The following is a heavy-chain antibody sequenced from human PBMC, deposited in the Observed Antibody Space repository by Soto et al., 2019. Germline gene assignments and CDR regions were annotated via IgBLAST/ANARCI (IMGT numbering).Heavy chain of an antibody. Sequence: QVHLVESGGGVFQPGRSLRLACAVSGFRFSDYGMHWVRQAPGKGLVWVAVISNDGSKKYYGDSVQGRFTISRDDSKSTVYVQMDSLNTEDTAVYYGAKTRRGYDMFVYGLDVWGQGTTVTVSS. CDR2: ISNDGSKK. CDR3: AKTRRGYDMFVYGLDV. V-gene: IGHV3-30*18. J-gene: IGHJ6*02. D-gene: IGHD5-12*01. CDR1: GFRFSDYG.